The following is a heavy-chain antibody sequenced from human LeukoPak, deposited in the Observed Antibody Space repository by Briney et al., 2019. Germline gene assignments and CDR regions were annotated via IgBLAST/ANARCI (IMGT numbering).Heavy chain of an antibody. CDR2: ISSSSSTI. D-gene: IGHD6-25*01. J-gene: IGHJ3*02. CDR3: AKDRARLTHAFDI. Sequence: GGSLRLSCAASGFTFSSYSMNWVRQAPGKGLEWVSYISSSSSTIYYADSVKGRFTISRDNSKNTLYLQMNSLRAEDTAVYYCAKDRARLTHAFDIWGQGTMVTVSS. CDR1: GFTFSSYS. V-gene: IGHV3-48*01.